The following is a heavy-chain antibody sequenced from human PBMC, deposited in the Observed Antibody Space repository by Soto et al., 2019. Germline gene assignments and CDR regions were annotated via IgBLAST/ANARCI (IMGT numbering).Heavy chain of an antibody. CDR2: IIPLLNTP. D-gene: IGHD6-6*01. V-gene: IGHV1-69*01. Sequence: QVQLVQSGAEVKKPGSSVKVSCRASGGTFSSYAVSWVRHAPGHGLEWMGVIIPLLNTPKYVQKFQGRVTITADASATTAYMELSSLRSEDTAVYYCARESSSPNYYYYGMDVWGQGTTVTVSS. CDR3: ARESSSPNYYYYGMDV. CDR1: GGTFSSYA. J-gene: IGHJ6*02.